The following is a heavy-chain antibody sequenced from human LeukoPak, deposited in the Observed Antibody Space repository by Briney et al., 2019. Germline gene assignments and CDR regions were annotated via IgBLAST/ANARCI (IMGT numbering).Heavy chain of an antibody. V-gene: IGHV3-30*18. CDR3: AKTNPGED. Sequence: PGGSLRLSCAASGFTFSSYSMQWVRQTPGKGLEWVGIMSNSGENTFYGEAVKGRFTISRDNSQNTLYLQMNSLRPEDTAVYYCAKTNPGEDWGQGTLVTVSS. CDR2: MSNSGENT. J-gene: IGHJ4*02. CDR1: GFTFSSYS. D-gene: IGHD2-8*01.